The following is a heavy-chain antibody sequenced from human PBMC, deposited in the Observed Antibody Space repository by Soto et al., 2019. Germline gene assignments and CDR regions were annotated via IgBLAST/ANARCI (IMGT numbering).Heavy chain of an antibody. D-gene: IGHD3-22*01. CDR3: ANEPSSGYYYGMDV. Sequence: EVQLLESGGSLVQPGGSLRLSCAASEFSFSSYAMTWVRQAPEKGMEWVSAISGSGGSTYYADSVKGRFTISRDNSKNTLYLQLNSQRAEDTAEYYCANEPSSGYYYGMDVWGQGTTVIISS. CDR1: EFSFSSYA. J-gene: IGHJ6*02. CDR2: ISGSGGST. V-gene: IGHV3-23*01.